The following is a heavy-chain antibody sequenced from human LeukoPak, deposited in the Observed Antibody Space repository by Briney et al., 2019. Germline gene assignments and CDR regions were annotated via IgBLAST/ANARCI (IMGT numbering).Heavy chain of an antibody. Sequence: PGGSLRLSCAASGFTFSNYAMSWVRQAPGKGLEWIGSIYYSGSTYYNLSLKSRVTISVDTSKNQFSLKLSSVTAADTAVYYCARVYYYDSSGYSYYFDYWGQGTLVTVSS. D-gene: IGHD3-22*01. J-gene: IGHJ4*02. CDR1: GFTFSNYA. CDR3: ARVYYYDSSGYSYYFDY. CDR2: IYYSGST. V-gene: IGHV4-38-2*01.